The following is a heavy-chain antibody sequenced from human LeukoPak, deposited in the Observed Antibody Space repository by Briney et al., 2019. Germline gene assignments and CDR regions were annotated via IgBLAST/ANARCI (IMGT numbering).Heavy chain of an antibody. Sequence: GESLKISCKGSEYSFTSYWIGWVRQMPGKGLEWMGIIYPGDSDTRYSPSFQGQVTISADKSISTAYLQWSSLKASDTAMYYCARSGYSSSWYNWFDPWGQGTLVTVSS. D-gene: IGHD6-13*01. CDR1: EYSFTSYW. J-gene: IGHJ5*02. CDR3: ARSGYSSSWYNWFDP. CDR2: IYPGDSDT. V-gene: IGHV5-51*01.